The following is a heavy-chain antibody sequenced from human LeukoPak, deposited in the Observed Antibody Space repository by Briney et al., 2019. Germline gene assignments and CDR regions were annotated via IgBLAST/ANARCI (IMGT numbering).Heavy chain of an antibody. J-gene: IGHJ4*02. CDR1: GFTFSKYA. Sequence: AGGSLRLSCAASGFTFSKYAMSWVRQAPGKGLEWVSTIRSSGDDTYYADSVKGRFTISRDNSKNTLYLQMNSLRADDTALYYCAKDFSLGAYYYDSSGYYWGYYFDYWGQGTLVTVSS. V-gene: IGHV3-23*01. CDR3: AKDFSLGAYYYDSSGYYWGYYFDY. CDR2: IRSSGDDT. D-gene: IGHD3-22*01.